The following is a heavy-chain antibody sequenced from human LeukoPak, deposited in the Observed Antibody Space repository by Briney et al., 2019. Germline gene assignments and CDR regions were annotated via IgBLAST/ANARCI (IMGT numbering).Heavy chain of an antibody. J-gene: IGHJ4*02. D-gene: IGHD6-19*01. V-gene: IGHV1-46*03. CDR3: TAYSSGWNFDY. CDR2: VNPSGGGT. Sequence: ASVKVSCKASGYTFATYYMHWVRQAPGQGLEWMGVVNPSGGGTTYAQMFQGRVTMTRDTSTSTVYMELRSLRSEDTAVYYCTAYSSGWNFDYWGQGALVTVSS. CDR1: GYTFATYY.